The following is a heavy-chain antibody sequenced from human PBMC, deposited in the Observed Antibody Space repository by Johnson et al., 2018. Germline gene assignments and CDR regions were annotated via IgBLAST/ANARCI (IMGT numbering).Heavy chain of an antibody. D-gene: IGHD3-10*01. V-gene: IGHV4-34*01. Sequence: QVQLRQWGAGLLKPSETLALTCAVYGGSFSGYYWSWIRQPPGKGLEWIGEINPSGSTHYNPSLKSLVTISLDTAKNQCSLMLSSVPAADTAVYYCASGSGAFDIWGQGTMVTVSS. J-gene: IGHJ3*02. CDR3: ASGSGAFDI. CDR2: INPSGST. CDR1: GGSFSGYY.